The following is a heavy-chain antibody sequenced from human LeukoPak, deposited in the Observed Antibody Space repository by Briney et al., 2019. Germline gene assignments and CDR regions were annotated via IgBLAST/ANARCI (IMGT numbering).Heavy chain of an antibody. CDR2: IYYSGST. CDR3: ARRDIVVVPAVIGAGAFDI. J-gene: IGHJ3*02. Sequence: PSETLSLTCTVSGGSSSSSSYYWGWIRQPPGKGLEWIGSIYYSGSTYYNPSLKSRVTISVDTSKNQFSLKLSSVTAADTAVYYCARRDIVVVPAVIGAGAFDIWGQGTMVTVSS. CDR1: GGSSSSSSYY. V-gene: IGHV4-39*01. D-gene: IGHD2-2*02.